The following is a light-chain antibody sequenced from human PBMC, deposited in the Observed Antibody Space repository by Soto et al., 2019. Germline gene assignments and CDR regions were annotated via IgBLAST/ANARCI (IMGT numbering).Light chain of an antibody. J-gene: IGLJ1*01. CDR3: SSYTTSNTRQIV. Sequence: QSVLTQPASVSGSPGQSITISCVGTSGDSGDYNYVSWYQQHPGKVPKVIIYDVSNRPSGVSYRFSGTKSGNTASLTISGLQPEDEADYYCSSYTTSNTRQIVFGTGTKVTVL. CDR2: DVS. V-gene: IGLV2-14*01. CDR1: SGDSGDYNY.